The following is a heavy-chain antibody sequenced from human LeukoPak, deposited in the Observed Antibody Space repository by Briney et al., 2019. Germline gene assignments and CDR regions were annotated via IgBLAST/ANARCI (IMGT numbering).Heavy chain of an antibody. Sequence: SETLSLTCAVSGGSISSGGYSWSWIRQPPGTGLEWIGYIYYSGSTYYNPSLQTRVTISVDKSKNQFSLKLSSVTAADTAVYYCARTRYYYGSRSYGAPYYFDYWGQGTLVTVSS. CDR3: ARTRYYYGSRSYGAPYYFDY. V-gene: IGHV4-30-4*07. CDR2: IYYSGST. CDR1: GGSISSGGYS. D-gene: IGHD3-10*01. J-gene: IGHJ4*02.